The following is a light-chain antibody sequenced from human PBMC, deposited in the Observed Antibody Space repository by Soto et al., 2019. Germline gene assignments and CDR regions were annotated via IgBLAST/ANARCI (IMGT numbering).Light chain of an antibody. Sequence: DIQMTQSPSTLSASVGDRVTITCRASQSISSWLAWYQQKPGKAPKLLIYDASSLGSGVPSRFSGSGSGTEFTLTISSLQPDDFATYYCQQYNSYPVTFGQGTKVDIK. CDR3: QQYNSYPVT. J-gene: IGKJ2*01. V-gene: IGKV1-5*01. CDR2: DAS. CDR1: QSISSW.